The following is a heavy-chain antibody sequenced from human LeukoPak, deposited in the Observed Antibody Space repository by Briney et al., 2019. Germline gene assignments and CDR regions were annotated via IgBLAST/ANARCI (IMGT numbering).Heavy chain of an antibody. CDR1: GGSISSSSYY. Sequence: PSETLSLTCTVSGGSISSSSYYWGWIRQPPGKGLEWIGSIYYSGSTNYNPSLKSRVTMSVDMSTRQISLKLSSVTAADTAVYYCARAVGGDGSGSLWGPGTLVTVSS. CDR3: ARAVGGDGSGSL. J-gene: IGHJ4*02. CDR2: IYYSGST. V-gene: IGHV4-39*07. D-gene: IGHD3-10*01.